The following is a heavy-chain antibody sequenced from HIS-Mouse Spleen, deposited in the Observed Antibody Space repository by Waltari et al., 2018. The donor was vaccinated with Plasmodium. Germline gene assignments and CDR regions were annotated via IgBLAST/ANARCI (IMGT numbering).Heavy chain of an antibody. CDR3: ARQLAYYDFWSGYSRGYYFDY. D-gene: IGHD3-3*01. Sequence: QLQLQESGPGLVKPSETLSLTCTVSGGSSSSSSYYWGWIRQPPGKGLEWIGSIYYSGSTYYNPSLKSRVTISVDTSKNQFSLKLSSVTAADTAVYYCARQLAYYDFWSGYSRGYYFDYWGQGTLVTVSS. V-gene: IGHV4-39*01. J-gene: IGHJ4*02. CDR1: GGSSSSSSYY. CDR2: IYYSGST.